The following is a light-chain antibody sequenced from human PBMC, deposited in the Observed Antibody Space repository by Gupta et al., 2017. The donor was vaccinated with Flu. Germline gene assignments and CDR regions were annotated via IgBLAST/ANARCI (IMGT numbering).Light chain of an antibody. Sequence: QSVLTQPPSASGTPGQRVTVPCSGSSSNVGSNTINGYRQHPGTAPTLLIYSNNQRNSGVPDRFSGSKSDTAASVAMSRLQTEDEADYYCAAWDGSRNGWVFGGGTKLTVL. CDR3: AAWDGSRNGWV. CDR2: SNN. V-gene: IGLV1-44*01. J-gene: IGLJ3*02. CDR1: SSNVGSNT.